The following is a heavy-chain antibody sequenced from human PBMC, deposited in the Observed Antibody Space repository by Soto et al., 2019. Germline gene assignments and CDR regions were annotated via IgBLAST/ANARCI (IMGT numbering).Heavy chain of an antibody. D-gene: IGHD3-3*01. V-gene: IGHV1-18*01. CDR3: ARHHGTTTSEKLFDP. Sequence: QVHLVQSGVEVKTHGSSVKVSCQASGYTFFTYDISWVRQAPGQGLEWMGWISTYSGDTKYAQKFKGRVTMTTVTSTTTAYLELRSLTSDDTAVYYSARHHGTTTSEKLFDPLCQGTLVTVSS. CDR2: ISTYSGDT. J-gene: IGHJ5*02. CDR1: GYTFFTYD.